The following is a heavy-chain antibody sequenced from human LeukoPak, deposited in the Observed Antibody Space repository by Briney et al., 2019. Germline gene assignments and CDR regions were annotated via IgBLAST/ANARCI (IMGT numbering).Heavy chain of an antibody. V-gene: IGHV4-59*01. Sequence: SETLSLTCTVSGGSISSYYWSWIRQPPGKGLEWIGYIYYSGSTNYNPSLKSRVTISVDTSKNQFSLKLSSVTAADTAVYYCARAYDSSGYYPNWFDPWGQGTLVTVSS. CDR2: IYYSGST. CDR1: GGSISSYY. D-gene: IGHD3-22*01. CDR3: ARAYDSSGYYPNWFDP. J-gene: IGHJ5*02.